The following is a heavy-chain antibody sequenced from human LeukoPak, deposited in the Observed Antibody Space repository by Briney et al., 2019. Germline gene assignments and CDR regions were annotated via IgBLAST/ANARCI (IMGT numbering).Heavy chain of an antibody. Sequence: WASVKVSCKASGYTFTSYGISWVRQAPGQGLEWMGWISAYNGNTNYAQKLQGRVTMTTDTSTSTAYMELRSLRSDDTAVYYCARGGGELRYFDWLSHGDYWGQGTLVTVSS. CDR3: ARGGGELRYFDWLSHGDY. CDR2: ISAYNGNT. V-gene: IGHV1-18*01. D-gene: IGHD3-9*01. CDR1: GYTFTSYG. J-gene: IGHJ4*02.